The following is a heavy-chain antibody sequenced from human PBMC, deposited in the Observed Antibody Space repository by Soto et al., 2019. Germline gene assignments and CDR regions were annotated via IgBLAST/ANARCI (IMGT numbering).Heavy chain of an antibody. V-gene: IGHV1-18*01. CDR2: ISAYNGNT. CDR1: GYTFTSYG. D-gene: IGHD2-2*01. CDR3: ARDVRRPTTFDY. Sequence: ASVKVSCKASGYTFTSYGISWVRQAPGQGLEWMGWISAYNGNTNYAQKLQGRVTMTTDTSTSTAYMELRSLRSDDTAVYYCARDVRRPTTFDYWDQGSLVTVSS. J-gene: IGHJ4*02.